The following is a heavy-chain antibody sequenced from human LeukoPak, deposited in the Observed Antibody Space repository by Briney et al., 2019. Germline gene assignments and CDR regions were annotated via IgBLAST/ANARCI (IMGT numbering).Heavy chain of an antibody. CDR2: ISGSGGST. Sequence: PGGSLRLSCAASGFTFDDYGMSWVRQAPGKGLEWVSAISGSGGSTYYADSVKGRFTISRDNSKNTLYLQMNSLRAEDTAVYYCAKDKTARMNDAFDIWGQGTMVTVSS. J-gene: IGHJ3*02. CDR3: AKDKTARMNDAFDI. CDR1: GFTFDDYG. D-gene: IGHD6-6*01. V-gene: IGHV3-23*01.